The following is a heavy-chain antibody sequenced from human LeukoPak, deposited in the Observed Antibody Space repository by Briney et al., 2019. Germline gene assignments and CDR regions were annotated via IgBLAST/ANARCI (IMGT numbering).Heavy chain of an antibody. D-gene: IGHD3-10*01. CDR3: ARDRPAEKISVWFGGPTGGLDPFDI. J-gene: IGHJ3*02. Sequence: SETLSLTCTVSDGSITNYDWSWVRQPPGKGLEFIGHVHYSGTTNYNPSLRSRVTISIDTSKKHFFLKLKSVTAADTAVYYCARDRPAEKISVWFGGPTGGLDPFDIWGQGKMVIVSS. V-gene: IGHV4-59*01. CDR1: DGSITNYD. CDR2: VHYSGTT.